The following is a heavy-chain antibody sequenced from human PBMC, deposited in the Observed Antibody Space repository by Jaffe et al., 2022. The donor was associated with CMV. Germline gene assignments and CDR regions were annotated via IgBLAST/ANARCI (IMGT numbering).Heavy chain of an antibody. Sequence: EVQLVQSGAEVKKPGESLKISCKGSGYSFTSYWIGWVRQMPGKGLEWMGIIYPGDSDTRYSPSFQGQVTISADKSISTAYLQWSSLKASDTAMYYCARHGNTVTTQPSALGDDYYYYYYMDVWGKGTTVTVSS. CDR1: GYSFTSYW. D-gene: IGHD4-17*01. CDR2: IYPGDSDT. V-gene: IGHV5-51*01. J-gene: IGHJ6*03. CDR3: ARHGNTVTTQPSALGDDYYYYYYMDV.